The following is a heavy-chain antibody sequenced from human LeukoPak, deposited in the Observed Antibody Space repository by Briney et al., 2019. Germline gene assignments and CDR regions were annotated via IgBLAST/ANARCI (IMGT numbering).Heavy chain of an antibody. CDR1: GGTFSSYA. Sequence: SVKVSCTASGGTFSSYAISWVRQAPGQGLEWMGGIIPIFGTANYAQKFQGRVTITADESTSTAYMELSSQRSEDTAVYYCARDHSGYSSGWSHSWFDPWGQGTLVTVSS. CDR3: ARDHSGYSSGWSHSWFDP. D-gene: IGHD6-19*01. CDR2: IIPIFGTA. J-gene: IGHJ5*02. V-gene: IGHV1-69*13.